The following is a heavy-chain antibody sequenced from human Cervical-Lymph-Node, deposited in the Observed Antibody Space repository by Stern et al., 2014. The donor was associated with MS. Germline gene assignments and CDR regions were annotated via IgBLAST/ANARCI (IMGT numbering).Heavy chain of an antibody. CDR3: ARATDL. CDR1: GASITSHF. V-gene: IGHV4-59*11. CDR2: IYYRGTT. J-gene: IGHJ5*02. Sequence: QVQLQESCPGLLRPSQTLSLTCNVSGASITSHFWSWIRQAPGKGLEWIGYIYYRGTTNYNASLKGRVAISIATSKTQFSLRLSSVTPADTAVYYCARATDLWGQGALVTVSS.